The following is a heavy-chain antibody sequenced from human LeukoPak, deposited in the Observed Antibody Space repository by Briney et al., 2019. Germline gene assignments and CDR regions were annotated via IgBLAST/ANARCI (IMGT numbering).Heavy chain of an antibody. Sequence: GGSLRLSCAASGFTFSSYWMSWVRQAPGKGLEWVANINQDGSEKYYVDSVKGRFTISRDNAKNSVYLQMNSLRAEDTAVYYCARGVLNPQLYGYWGQGTLVTVSS. CDR3: ARGVLNPQLYGY. V-gene: IGHV3-7*01. CDR2: INQDGSEK. J-gene: IGHJ4*02. CDR1: GFTFSSYW. D-gene: IGHD2-2*01.